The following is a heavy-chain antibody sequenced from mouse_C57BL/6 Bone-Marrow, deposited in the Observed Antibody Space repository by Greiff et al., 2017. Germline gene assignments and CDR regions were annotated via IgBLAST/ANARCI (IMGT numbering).Heavy chain of an antibody. D-gene: IGHD2-2*01. V-gene: IGHV1-42*01. CDR1: GYSFPGYY. Sequence: VQLQQSGPELVKPGASVTISCKASGYSFPGYYMNWVKQSPETRLEWIGEINPSTGGTTYNPKFKAKATLTVDKSSSTAYMQLKSLTSEDSAVYYCARGLRRRFAYWGQGTLVTVSA. CDR3: ARGLRRRFAY. J-gene: IGHJ3*01. CDR2: INPSTGGT.